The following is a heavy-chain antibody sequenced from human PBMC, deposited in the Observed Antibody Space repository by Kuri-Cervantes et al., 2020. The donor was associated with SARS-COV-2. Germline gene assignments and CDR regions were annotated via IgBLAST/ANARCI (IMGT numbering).Heavy chain of an antibody. D-gene: IGHD2-2*01. CDR1: GYTFTSYY. J-gene: IGHJ6*02. CDR3: ARSGYCSSTSCSYYYYYGMDV. V-gene: IGHV1-46*01. CDR2: INPSGGST. Sequence: ASVKVSCKASGYTFTSYYMHWVRQAPGQGLEWMGIINPSGGSTSYAQKFQGRVTMIRDTSTSTVYMELSSLRSEDTAVYYCARSGYCSSTSCSYYYYYGMDVWGQGTTVTVSS.